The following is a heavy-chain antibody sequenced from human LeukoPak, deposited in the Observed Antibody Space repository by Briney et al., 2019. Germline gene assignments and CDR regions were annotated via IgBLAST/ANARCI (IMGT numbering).Heavy chain of an antibody. CDR2: ISWNSGSV. J-gene: IGHJ4*02. CDR1: GFTFDDYA. CDR3: AKQLYGSGSYSFFDY. D-gene: IGHD3-10*01. V-gene: IGHV3-9*01. Sequence: GRSPRLSCAASGFTFDDYAMHWVRQAPGKGLEWVSGISWNSGSVGYADSVKGRFTISRDNAKNSLYLQMNSLRAEDTALYYCAKQLYGSGSYSFFDYWGQGTLVTVSS.